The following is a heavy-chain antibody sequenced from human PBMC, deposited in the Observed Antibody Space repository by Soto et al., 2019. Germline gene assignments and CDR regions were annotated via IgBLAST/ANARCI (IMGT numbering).Heavy chain of an antibody. V-gene: IGHV1-8*01. Sequence: ASVKVSCKASGHTFTSYDINWVRQATGQGLEWMGWMNPNSGNTGYAQKFQGRVTMTRNTSISTAYMELSSLRSEDTAVYYCARISGDFGLGSSMDVWGQGTTVTVSS. CDR1: GHTFTSYD. CDR2: MNPNSGNT. J-gene: IGHJ6*02. D-gene: IGHD3-3*01. CDR3: ARISGDFGLGSSMDV.